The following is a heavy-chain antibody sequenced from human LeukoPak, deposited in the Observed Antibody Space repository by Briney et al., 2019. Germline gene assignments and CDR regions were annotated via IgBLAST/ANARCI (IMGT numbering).Heavy chain of an antibody. J-gene: IGHJ6*02. CDR2: IYTSGRT. CDR1: GGSITNYY. V-gene: IGHV4-4*07. Sequence: PSETLSLTCTVSGGSITNYYWSWIRQPAGKGLEWIGRIYTSGRTSYNPSLKSRVTMSVDTSKNQFSLKLSSVTAADTAVYYCARGCSSTSCWLRMDVWGQGTTVTVSS. D-gene: IGHD2-2*01. CDR3: ARGCSSTSCWLRMDV.